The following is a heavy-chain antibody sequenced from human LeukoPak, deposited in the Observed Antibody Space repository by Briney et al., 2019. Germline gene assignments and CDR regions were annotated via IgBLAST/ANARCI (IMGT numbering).Heavy chain of an antibody. CDR2: VYYNGNT. V-gene: IGHV4-59*08. CDR3: ARSTSGGYYYALDY. CDR1: GGSISPYY. Sequence: SETLSLTCTVPGGSISPYYWTWIRQPPGKGLEWIGYVYYNGNTNYNPSLKSRITISVDTSKNQFSLRLKSVTAADTAVYYCARSTSGGYYYALDYWGQGTLVTVSS. J-gene: IGHJ4*02. D-gene: IGHD3-22*01.